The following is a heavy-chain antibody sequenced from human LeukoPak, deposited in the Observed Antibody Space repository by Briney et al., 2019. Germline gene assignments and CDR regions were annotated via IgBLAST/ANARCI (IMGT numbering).Heavy chain of an antibody. CDR1: GFTFSNYW. CDR2: IKQDGSER. V-gene: IGHV3-7*01. Sequence: PGGSLRLSCAASGFTFSNYWMSWVRQDPGKGLEWVANIKQDGSERYYVDSVKGRFTISRDNAKNSLSLQMNSLRVEDTAVYYCARNKEYYYYMDVWGKGTTVTVSS. CDR3: ARNKEYYYYMDV. J-gene: IGHJ6*03.